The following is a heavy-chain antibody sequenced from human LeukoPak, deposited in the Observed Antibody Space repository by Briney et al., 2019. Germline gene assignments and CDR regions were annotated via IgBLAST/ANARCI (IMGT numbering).Heavy chain of an antibody. J-gene: IGHJ4*02. CDR3: ASHWGLPRTFDY. CDR1: GFTFSSYS. Sequence: GGSLRLSCAASGFTFSSYSMNWVRQAPGKGLEWVSSISSSSSYRYYADSVKGRFTISRDNAKNSLYLQMNSLRAEDTAVYYCASHWGLPRTFDYWGQGTLVTVSS. CDR2: ISSSSSYR. D-gene: IGHD1-26*01. V-gene: IGHV3-21*01.